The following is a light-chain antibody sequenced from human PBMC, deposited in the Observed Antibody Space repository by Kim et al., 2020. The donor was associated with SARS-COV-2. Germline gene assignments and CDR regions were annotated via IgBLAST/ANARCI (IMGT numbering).Light chain of an antibody. J-gene: IGKJ1*01. CDR1: QSISSW. CDR2: DAS. Sequence: GDRVTITCRASQSISSWLAWYQQKPGKAPKVLIYDASSLERGVPSRFSGSGSETEFTLTISSLQPDDFATYYCQQYNNYPWTFGQGTKV. CDR3: QQYNNYPWT. V-gene: IGKV1-5*01.